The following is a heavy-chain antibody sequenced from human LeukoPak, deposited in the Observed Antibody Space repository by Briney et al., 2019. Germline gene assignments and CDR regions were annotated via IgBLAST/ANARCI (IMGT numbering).Heavy chain of an antibody. CDR1: GFTFSSYW. J-gene: IGHJ4*01. Sequence: GRSLRLSCAASGFTFSSYWMHWVSQVPGKGLVWVARINPGGSSITYADSVKGRFTISRDNAKNTLYLQMDSLRAEDTGVYYCARSNLADDYWGHGTLVTVSS. CDR2: INPGGSSI. V-gene: IGHV3-74*01. CDR3: ARSNLADDY.